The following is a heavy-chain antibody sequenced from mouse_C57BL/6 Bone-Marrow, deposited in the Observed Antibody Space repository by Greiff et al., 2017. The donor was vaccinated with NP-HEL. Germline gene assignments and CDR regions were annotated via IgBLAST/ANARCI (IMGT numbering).Heavy chain of an antibody. CDR2: IYPSDSET. J-gene: IGHJ2*01. CDR1: GYTFTSYW. CDR3: ARFKFTPKLYFDY. Sequence: VQLQQPGAELVRPGSSVKLSCKASGYTFTSYWMDWVKQRPGQGLEWIGNIYPSDSETHYNQKFKDKATLTVDKSSSTAYMQLSSLTSEDSAVYYCARFKFTPKLYFDYWGQGTTLTVSS. D-gene: IGHD2-12*01. V-gene: IGHV1-61*01.